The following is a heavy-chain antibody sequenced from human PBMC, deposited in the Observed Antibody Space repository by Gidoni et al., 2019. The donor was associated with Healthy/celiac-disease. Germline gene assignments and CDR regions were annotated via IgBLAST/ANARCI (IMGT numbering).Heavy chain of an antibody. CDR2: ISSSSSYI. CDR3: ARVAGPYYFDY. Sequence: EVQLVESGGGLVKPGGSLRLSCAASAFTFSSYSMNWVRQAPGTGLEWVSSISSSSSYIYYADSVKGRFTISRDNAKNSLYLQMNSLRAEDTAVYYCARVAGPYYFDYWGQGTLVTVSS. D-gene: IGHD6-19*01. J-gene: IGHJ4*02. CDR1: AFTFSSYS. V-gene: IGHV3-21*01.